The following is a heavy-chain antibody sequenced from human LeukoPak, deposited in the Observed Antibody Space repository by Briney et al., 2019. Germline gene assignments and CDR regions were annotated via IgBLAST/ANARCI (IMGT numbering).Heavy chain of an antibody. CDR1: GFSFDTYS. J-gene: IGHJ4*02. CDR3: ARVPHDYSDYVAY. V-gene: IGHV3-48*04. D-gene: IGHD4-11*01. CDR2: ISFSSTTI. Sequence: GGSLRLSCAASGFSFDTYSMNWFRQAPGKGLEWVAYISFSSTTIFYADFVKGRFTISRDNAQNSLYLQMSSLRAEDTAVYYCARVPHDYSDYVAYWGQGTLVIVSS.